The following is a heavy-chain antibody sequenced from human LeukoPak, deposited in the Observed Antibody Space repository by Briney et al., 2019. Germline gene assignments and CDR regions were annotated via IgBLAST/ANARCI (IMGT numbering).Heavy chain of an antibody. CDR1: GYTFTSYG. V-gene: IGHV1-18*01. CDR3: AREDMTPPYYYYGMDV. Sequence: ASVKVSCKASGYTFTSYGISWERQAPGQGLEWMGWISAYNGNTNYAQKLQGRVTMTTDTSTSTAYMELRSLRSDDTAVYYCAREDMTPPYYYYGMDVWGQGTTVTVSS. J-gene: IGHJ6*02. CDR2: ISAYNGNT.